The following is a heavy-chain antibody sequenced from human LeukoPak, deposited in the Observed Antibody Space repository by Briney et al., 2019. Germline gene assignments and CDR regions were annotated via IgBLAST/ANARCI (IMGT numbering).Heavy chain of an antibody. J-gene: IGHJ3*02. CDR1: GGSISSYY. Sequence: SETLSLTCTGSGGSISSYYWSWIRQPAGKGLEWIGRIYTSGSTNYNPSLKSRVTMSVDTSKNQFSLKLSSVTAADTAVYYCARDPRVTMVRGADDAFDIWGQGTMVTVSS. D-gene: IGHD3-10*01. CDR3: ARDPRVTMVRGADDAFDI. CDR2: IYTSGST. V-gene: IGHV4-4*07.